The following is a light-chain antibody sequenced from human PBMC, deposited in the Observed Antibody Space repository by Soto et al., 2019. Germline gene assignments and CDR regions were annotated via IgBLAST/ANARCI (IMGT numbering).Light chain of an antibody. J-gene: IGKJ3*01. CDR1: QSISSW. Sequence: DIQMTQSPSTLSASVGDRVNITCRASQSISSWLAWYQQKAGEAPKLLMYKASTLDSGVPSRFSGSVSGTEFPLTISRLQLEDFSSYYSQQYNNYAFTFAHGTKVDF. V-gene: IGKV1-5*03. CDR3: QQYNNYAFT. CDR2: KAS.